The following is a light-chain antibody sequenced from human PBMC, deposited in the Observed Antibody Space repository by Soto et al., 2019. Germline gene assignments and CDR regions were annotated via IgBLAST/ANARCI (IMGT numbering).Light chain of an antibody. CDR3: TAWDTSLTGHLV. CDR2: SND. Sequence: QSVLTQPPSASGAPGQTVTISCSGTTSNIGSHSVNWYRQLPGTAPKVVMFSNDERPSGVPDRFSGSKSGTSASPTITGLQSEDEADYYCTAWDTSLTGHLVFGGGTQLTVL. V-gene: IGLV1-44*01. J-gene: IGLJ2*01. CDR1: TSNIGSHS.